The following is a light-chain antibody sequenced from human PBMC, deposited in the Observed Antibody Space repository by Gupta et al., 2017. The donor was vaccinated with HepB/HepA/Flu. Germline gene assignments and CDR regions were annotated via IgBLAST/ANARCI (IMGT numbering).Light chain of an antibody. CDR3: NSRDSSGNPVV. CDR2: GKN. V-gene: IGLV3-19*01. Sequence: SSELTQDPAVSVALGQTVRITCQGDSLRSYYASWYQQKPGQAPVLVIYGKNNRPSGIPDRFSGSSSGNTASLTNTGAQAEDEADYYCNSRDSSGNPVVFGGGTKLTVL. J-gene: IGLJ2*01. CDR1: SLRSYY.